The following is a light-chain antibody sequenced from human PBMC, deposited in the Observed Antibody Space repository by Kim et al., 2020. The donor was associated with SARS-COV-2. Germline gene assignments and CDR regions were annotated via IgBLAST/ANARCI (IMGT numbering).Light chain of an antibody. Sequence: EIVLTQSPGTLSLSPGERATLSCRASQSVSSSYLAWYQQKPGQAPRLLIYGASSRATGIPDRFSGSGSGTDFTLTISRLEPEDFAVYYGQQIWTFGQGTKL. CDR2: GAS. V-gene: IGKV3-20*01. CDR3: QQIWT. CDR1: QSVSSSY. J-gene: IGKJ1*01.